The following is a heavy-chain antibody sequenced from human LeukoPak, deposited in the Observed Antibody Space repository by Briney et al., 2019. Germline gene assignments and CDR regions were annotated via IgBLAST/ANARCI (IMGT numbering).Heavy chain of an antibody. J-gene: IGHJ4*02. Sequence: SETLSLTCTVSGGSISSYYWSWIRQPPGKGLEWIGYIYYSGSTNYNPSLKSRATISVDTSKNQFSLKLSSVTATDTAVYYCARNLGGSSWVFDYWGQGTLVTVSS. CDR1: GGSISSYY. CDR3: ARNLGGSSWVFDY. V-gene: IGHV4-59*01. CDR2: IYYSGST. D-gene: IGHD6-13*01.